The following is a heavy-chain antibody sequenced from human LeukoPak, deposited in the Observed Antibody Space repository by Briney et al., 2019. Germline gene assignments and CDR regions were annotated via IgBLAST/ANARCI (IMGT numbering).Heavy chain of an antibody. CDR3: ATPEARRMSGAHFDY. V-gene: IGHV1-69*04. Sequence: ASVKVSCKASGNNFNSYVITWVRQAPGQGLEWMGRIIPILDVANSAQKFRGRVTITADKSTNTAHMELSSLTSEDTAVYYCATPEARRMSGAHFDYWGQGTLVTVSS. J-gene: IGHJ4*02. D-gene: IGHD3-3*01. CDR2: IIPILDVA. CDR1: GNNFNSYV.